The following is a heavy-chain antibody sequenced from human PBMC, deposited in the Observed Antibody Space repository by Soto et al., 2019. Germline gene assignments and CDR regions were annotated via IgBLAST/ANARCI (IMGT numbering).Heavy chain of an antibody. CDR3: AKDDRLDGITGTSA. Sequence: GGSLRLSCAASGFTFSSYAMSWVRQAPGQGLEWVSAISGSGGSTYYEDSVKGRFTISRDNAKNTLYLQMNSLRAEDTAVDYCAKDDRLDGITGTSAGGQGDQVTVSS. D-gene: IGHD1-7*01. J-gene: IGHJ4*02. CDR2: ISGSGGST. CDR1: GFTFSSYA. V-gene: IGHV3-23*01.